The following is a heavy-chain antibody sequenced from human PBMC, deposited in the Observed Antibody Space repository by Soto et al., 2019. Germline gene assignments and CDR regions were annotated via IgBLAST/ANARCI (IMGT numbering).Heavy chain of an antibody. V-gene: IGHV4-34*01. CDR1: GGSFSGYY. J-gene: IGHJ6*02. Sequence: SETLSLTCAVYGGSFSGYYWSWIRQPPGKGLEWIGEINHSGSTNYNPSLKSRVTISVDTSKNQFSLKLSSVTAADTAVYYCASGVYSSSFLEYYYYGMDVWGQGTTVTVSS. CDR3: ASGVYSSSFLEYYYYGMDV. CDR2: INHSGST. D-gene: IGHD6-6*01.